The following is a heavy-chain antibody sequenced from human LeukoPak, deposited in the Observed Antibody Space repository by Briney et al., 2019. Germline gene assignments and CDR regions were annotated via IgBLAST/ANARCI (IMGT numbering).Heavy chain of an antibody. D-gene: IGHD6-13*01. J-gene: IGHJ4*02. CDR2: IRYDGSNK. V-gene: IGHV3-30*02. CDR3: AKIFRYSTDY. Sequence: PGGSLRLSCAASGFTFSSYGMHWVRQAPGKGLEWVAFIRYDGSNKYYADSVKGRLPISRDNSKNTLYLQMNSLTAEDTAVYYCAKIFRYSTDYWGQGTLVTVSS. CDR1: GFTFSSYG.